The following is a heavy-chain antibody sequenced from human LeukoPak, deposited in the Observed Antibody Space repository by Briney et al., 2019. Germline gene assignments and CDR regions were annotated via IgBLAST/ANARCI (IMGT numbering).Heavy chain of an antibody. CDR3: TRDMIYTFHY. D-gene: IGHD3-16*01. J-gene: IGHJ4*02. CDR1: GFTFGDYA. Sequence: GGSLRLSCTASGFTFGDYAMSWVRQAPGKGLEWVGFITSKAYGGTTEYAASVKGRFTISRDDSKSIAYLQMTSLRTEDTAVYYCTRDMIYTFHYWGQRTLVTVSS. CDR2: ITSKAYGGTT. V-gene: IGHV3-49*04.